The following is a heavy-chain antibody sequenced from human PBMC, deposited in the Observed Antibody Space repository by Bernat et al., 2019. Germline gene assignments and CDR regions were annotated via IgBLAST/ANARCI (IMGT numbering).Heavy chain of an antibody. CDR1: GFTFSSYG. CDR3: ATEGRAFPPRGEPHFDY. V-gene: IGHV3-30*03. D-gene: IGHD3-10*01. J-gene: IGHJ4*02. CDR2: ISYDGSNT. Sequence: QVQLVESGGGVVQPGRSLRLSCAASGFTFSSYGMHRVRQAPGKGLEWVAVISYDGSNTYYADSVKGRFTISRDNSKNTLYLQMNSLRAVDTAVYYCATEGRAFPPRGEPHFDYWGQGTLVTVSS.